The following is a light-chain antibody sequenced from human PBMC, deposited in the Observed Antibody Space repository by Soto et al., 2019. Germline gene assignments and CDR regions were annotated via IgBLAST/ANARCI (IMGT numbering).Light chain of an antibody. J-gene: IGKJ4*01. CDR3: QQSHGTPRT. V-gene: IGKV1-39*01. CDR1: QSIISY. Sequence: DIQMTQSPSSLSASVGDRVTITCRASQSIISYLNWYQQKPGKAPELLIFAASNLQSGVPSRFSGSGSGTDFTLTISTLQPADFATYYCQQSHGTPRTFGGG. CDR2: AAS.